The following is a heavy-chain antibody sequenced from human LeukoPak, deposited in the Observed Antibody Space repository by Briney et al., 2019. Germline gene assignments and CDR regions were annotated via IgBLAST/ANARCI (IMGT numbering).Heavy chain of an antibody. J-gene: IGHJ6*03. CDR1: GFTFSSYS. Sequence: GGSLRLSCAASGFTFSSYSMNWVRQAPGKGLEWVSYISSSSSTIYYADSVKGRFTISRDNAKNSLYLQINSLRAEDTAVYYCARYRRGGSYYYYYMDVWGKGTTVTVSS. D-gene: IGHD2-15*01. CDR3: ARYRRGGSYYYYYMDV. V-gene: IGHV3-48*01. CDR2: ISSSSSTI.